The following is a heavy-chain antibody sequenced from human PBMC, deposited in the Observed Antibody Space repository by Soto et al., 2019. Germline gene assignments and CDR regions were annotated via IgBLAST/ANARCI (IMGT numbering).Heavy chain of an antibody. Sequence: GGSLRLSCAASGFTFSSYGMHWVRQAPGKGLEWVAVISYDGSNKYYADSVKGRFTISRDNSKNTLYLQMNSLRAEDTAVYYCAKDRDPPYYDLWSGYYDYWGQGTLVTVSS. CDR1: GFTFSSYG. J-gene: IGHJ4*02. CDR3: AKDRDPPYYDLWSGYYDY. D-gene: IGHD3-3*01. V-gene: IGHV3-30*18. CDR2: ISYDGSNK.